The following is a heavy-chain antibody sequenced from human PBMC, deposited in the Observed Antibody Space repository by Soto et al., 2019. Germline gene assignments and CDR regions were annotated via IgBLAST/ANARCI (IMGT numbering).Heavy chain of an antibody. J-gene: IGHJ4*02. V-gene: IGHV1-69*13. D-gene: IGHD6-19*01. CDR3: ARDRRSSGWYDDHFDY. Sequence: ASVKVSCKASGGTFSSYAISWVRQAPGQGLEWMGGIIPIFGTANYAQKFQGRVTITADESTSTAYMELSSLRSEDTAVYYCARDRRSSGWYDDHFDYWGQGTLVTVSS. CDR2: IIPIFGTA. CDR1: GGTFSSYA.